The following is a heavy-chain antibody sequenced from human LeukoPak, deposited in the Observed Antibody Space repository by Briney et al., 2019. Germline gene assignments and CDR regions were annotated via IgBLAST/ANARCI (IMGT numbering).Heavy chain of an antibody. Sequence: GGSLRLSCAVSGFTFSSYWMSWVRQAPGKGLEWVANMNQDGRERYYVDSVKGRFTISRDNAKNSLYLQMNSLRAEDTAVYYCARDSGYSSSWYVEDWFDPWGQGTLVTVSS. D-gene: IGHD6-13*01. V-gene: IGHV3-7*01. CDR2: MNQDGRER. J-gene: IGHJ5*02. CDR1: GFTFSSYW. CDR3: ARDSGYSSSWYVEDWFDP.